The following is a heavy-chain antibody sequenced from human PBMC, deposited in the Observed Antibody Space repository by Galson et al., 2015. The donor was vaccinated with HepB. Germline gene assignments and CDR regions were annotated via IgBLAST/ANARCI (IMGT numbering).Heavy chain of an antibody. D-gene: IGHD2-15*01. J-gene: IGHJ3*02. Sequence: SLRLSCAASGFTFDDYAMHWVRQAPGKGLEWVSGISWNSGSIGYADSVKGRFTISRDNAKNSLYLQMNSLRAEDTAVYYCARDPGYCSGGSCYSLFAFDIWGQGTMVTVSS. CDR3: ARDPGYCSGGSCYSLFAFDI. V-gene: IGHV3-9*01. CDR1: GFTFDDYA. CDR2: ISWNSGSI.